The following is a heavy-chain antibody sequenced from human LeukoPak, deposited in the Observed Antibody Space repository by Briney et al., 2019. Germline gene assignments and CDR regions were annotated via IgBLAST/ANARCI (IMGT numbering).Heavy chain of an antibody. Sequence: GGSLRLSCAASGFTFSSYAMSWVRQAPGKGLEWVSAISGSGGSTYYADSVKGRFTISRDNSKNTLYLQMNSLRAEDTAVYYCAKDGLGWLRLPYYFDYWGQGTLVTVSS. J-gene: IGHJ4*02. V-gene: IGHV3-23*01. CDR2: ISGSGGST. CDR3: AKDGLGWLRLPYYFDY. D-gene: IGHD5-12*01. CDR1: GFTFSSYA.